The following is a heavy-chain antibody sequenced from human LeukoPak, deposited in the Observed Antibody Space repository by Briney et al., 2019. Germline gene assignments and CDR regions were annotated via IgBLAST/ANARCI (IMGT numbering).Heavy chain of an antibody. CDR1: GYTFTDYY. J-gene: IGHJ4*02. CDR3: AVTTVTTDDY. V-gene: IGHV1-2*02. Sequence: ASVKVSCKASGYTFTDYYMHWVRQAPGQGLEWMGWINPNSGGRNYAQTFQGRVTMTRDTSISTAHMELSRLRSDDTAVYYCAVTTVTTDDYWGQGTLVTVSS. D-gene: IGHD4-17*01. CDR2: INPNSGGR.